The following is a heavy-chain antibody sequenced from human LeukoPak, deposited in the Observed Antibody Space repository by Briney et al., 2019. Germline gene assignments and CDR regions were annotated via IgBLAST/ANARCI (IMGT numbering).Heavy chain of an antibody. CDR3: AGGFTHFDY. D-gene: IGHD3-16*01. Sequence: SETLSLTCTVAGGSISNNYWGWVRQPPGKGLEWIGSIYYSGSTDYNPSLRSRVTISIDTSRSQFSLRLSSVTAADTAVYYCAGGFTHFDYWGQGALVSVSS. J-gene: IGHJ4*02. CDR1: GGSISNNY. V-gene: IGHV4-59*01. CDR2: IYYSGST.